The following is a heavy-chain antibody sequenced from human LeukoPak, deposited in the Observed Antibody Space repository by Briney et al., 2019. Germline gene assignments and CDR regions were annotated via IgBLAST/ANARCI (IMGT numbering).Heavy chain of an antibody. V-gene: IGHV4-39*01. J-gene: IGHJ3*02. CDR3: ARLGARDVNDAFDI. Sequence: SETLSLTCTVSGGSISASSYYWGWIRQPPGKGLEWIATIYYSGTTYYNPSLKSRVTISVDTSKNQFSLKLSSVTAADTAVYYCARLGARDVNDAFDIWGQGTMVTVSS. CDR1: GGSISASSYY. CDR2: IYYSGTT. D-gene: IGHD5-24*01.